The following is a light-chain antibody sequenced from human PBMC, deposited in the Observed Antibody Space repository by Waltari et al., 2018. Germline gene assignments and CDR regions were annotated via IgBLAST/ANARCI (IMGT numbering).Light chain of an antibody. CDR1: RSNIGSNT. V-gene: IGLV1-44*01. J-gene: IGLJ2*01. CDR2: SNN. Sequence: QSVLTQPPSASGTPGQRVTISCSGRRSNIGSNTVTWYQQLPGTAPKLRIYSNNQRPSGVPDRFSGSKSGTSASRAISGLQSEDEADYYCAAWDDSLNGLFGGGTKLTVL. CDR3: AAWDDSLNGL.